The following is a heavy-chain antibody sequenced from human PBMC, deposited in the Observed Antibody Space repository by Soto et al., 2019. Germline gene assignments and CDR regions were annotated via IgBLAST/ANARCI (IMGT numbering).Heavy chain of an antibody. CDR3: ARYSGSYLGYYYYGMDV. Sequence: GGSLRLSCAASGFTFSSYAMHWVRQAPGKGLEWVAVISYDGSNKYYADSVKGRFTISRDNSKNTLYLQMNSLRAEDTAVYYCARYSGSYLGYYYYGMDVWGQGTLVTVSS. CDR1: GFTFSSYA. CDR2: ISYDGSNK. V-gene: IGHV3-30-3*01. J-gene: IGHJ6*02. D-gene: IGHD1-26*01.